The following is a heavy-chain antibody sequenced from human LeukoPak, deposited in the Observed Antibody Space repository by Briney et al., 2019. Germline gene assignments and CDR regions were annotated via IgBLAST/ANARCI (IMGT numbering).Heavy chain of an antibody. CDR1: GGTFSSYA. D-gene: IGHD5-18*01. Sequence: SVKVSCKASGGTFSSYAISWVRQAPGQGLEWMGMIIPIFGTPNYAQRFQGRVKITADELTITAYMELTSLRSEDTAVYYCARHGGYSYGYDAFDIWGQGTMVTVSS. CDR3: ARHGGYSYGYDAFDI. J-gene: IGHJ3*02. CDR2: IIPIFGTP. V-gene: IGHV1-69*13.